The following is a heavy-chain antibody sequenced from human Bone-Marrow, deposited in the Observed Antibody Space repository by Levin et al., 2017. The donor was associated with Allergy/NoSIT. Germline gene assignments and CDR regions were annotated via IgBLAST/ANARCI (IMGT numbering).Heavy chain of an antibody. D-gene: IGHD3-16*01. CDR2: VYWDDVP. V-gene: IGHV2-5*02. CDR3: AHRARWGETAAPGSFDI. Sequence: VSGPTLVKPTQTLTLTCTFSGFSLSTSGVGVGWIRQPPGKALEWLALVYWDDVPGYSPSLKRRLTITKDTSKNQVVLRLTNTEPVDTATYYCAHRARWGETAAPGSFDIWGPGTKVTVSS. J-gene: IGHJ3*02. CDR1: GFSLSTSGVG.